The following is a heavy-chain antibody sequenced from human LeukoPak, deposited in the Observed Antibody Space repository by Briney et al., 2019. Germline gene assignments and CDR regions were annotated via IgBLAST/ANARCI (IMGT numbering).Heavy chain of an antibody. D-gene: IGHD1-26*01. Sequence: GSLRLSCAASGFTFSNYAMSWVRQAPGKGLEWVSSISVSGGNTYHADSVKGRFTISRDNSKNTLDLQMNSLRAEDTAVYYCAKWGHSGSYYDYWGQGTLVTVSS. V-gene: IGHV3-23*01. CDR1: GFTFSNYA. CDR3: AKWGHSGSYYDY. J-gene: IGHJ4*02. CDR2: ISVSGGNT.